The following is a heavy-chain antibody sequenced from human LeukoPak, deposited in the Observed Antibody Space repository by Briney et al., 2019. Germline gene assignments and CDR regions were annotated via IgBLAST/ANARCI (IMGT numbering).Heavy chain of an antibody. D-gene: IGHD3-22*01. CDR1: GGAISSFY. CDR2: IYYSGST. J-gene: IGHJ3*02. Sequence: SETLSLTCTVSGGAISSFYRSWIRQPPGKGLEWIGYIYYSGSTNYNPSLKSRVTISVDTSKNQFSLKLSSVTAADTAVYYCARSGDYYDSSGYYYAFDIWGQGTMVTVSS. CDR3: ARSGDYYDSSGYYYAFDI. V-gene: IGHV4-59*01.